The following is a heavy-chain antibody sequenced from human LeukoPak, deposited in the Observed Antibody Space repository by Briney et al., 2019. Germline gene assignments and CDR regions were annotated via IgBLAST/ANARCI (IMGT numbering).Heavy chain of an antibody. CDR1: GFTFSDYS. D-gene: IGHD5-18*01. V-gene: IGHV3-30*04. J-gene: IGHJ4*02. Sequence: GGSLRLPCAVSGFTFSDYSMHWVRQAPGKGLEWVAVTSHDGDKEYYADSVKGRFTISRDNSKNTLYLQMNSLRAEDTAVYYCARCAYSYGYVGAIDYWGQGTLVTVSS. CDR2: TSHDGDKE. CDR3: ARCAYSYGYVGAIDY.